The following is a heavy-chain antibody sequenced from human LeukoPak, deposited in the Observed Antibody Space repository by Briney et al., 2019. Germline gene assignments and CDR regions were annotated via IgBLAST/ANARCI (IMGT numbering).Heavy chain of an antibody. CDR2: IWYDGSNK. CDR3: AKGSSGGWPYYFDH. Sequence: GRSLRLSCAASGFTFSSYGMHWVRQAPGKGLEWVAVIWYDGSNKYYADSVKGRFTISRDNSKNTLYLQMNSLTAEDTALYYCAKGSSGGWPYYFDHWGQGTLVTVSS. J-gene: IGHJ4*01. D-gene: IGHD2-15*01. V-gene: IGHV3-33*06. CDR1: GFTFSSYG.